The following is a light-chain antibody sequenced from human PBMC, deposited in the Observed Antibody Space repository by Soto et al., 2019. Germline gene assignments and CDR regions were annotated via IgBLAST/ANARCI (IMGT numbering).Light chain of an antibody. J-gene: IGKJ1*01. CDR1: QSLSSN. CDR2: GAS. V-gene: IGKV3-15*01. CDR3: QQYDIWPKT. Sequence: EIVMTQSPATLSVSPGERATLSCRARQSLSSNLAWYQQKPGQAPRLLIYGASTRATGIPARFSGSGSGTEFTLTISSLQSEDFAVYYCQQYDIWPKTFGQGTKVEIK.